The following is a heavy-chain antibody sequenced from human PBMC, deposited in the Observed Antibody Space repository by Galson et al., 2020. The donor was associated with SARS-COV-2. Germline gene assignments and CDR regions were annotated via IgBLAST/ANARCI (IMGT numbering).Heavy chain of an antibody. CDR3: ASGWNYRFLGSFVR. D-gene: IGHD1-7*01. CDR1: GYTFTTYG. CDR2: ISAYNGNA. V-gene: IGHV1-18*04. J-gene: IGHJ4*02. Sequence: ASVKVSCKASGYTFTTYGITWVRRAPGQGLEWLAWISAYNGNANYAQKVQGRVTVTIDTSTNTAYMELRNVRSDDTAVYYCASGWNYRFLGSFVRWGQGTLVTVSS.